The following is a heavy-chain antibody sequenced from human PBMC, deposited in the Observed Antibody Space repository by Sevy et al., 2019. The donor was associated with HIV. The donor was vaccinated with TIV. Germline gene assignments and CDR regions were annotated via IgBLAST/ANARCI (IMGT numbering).Heavy chain of an antibody. CDR1: GFTFSKYD. D-gene: IGHD5-12*01. J-gene: IGHJ6*02. Sequence: GGSLRLSCAASGFTFSKYDMHWVRQVSGKSLEWVSGIGYAGDIYYLDSVKGRFTISRENAKNSLYLEMNSLRARDTALYYCARGGPEGYYYYGLDFWGQGTTVTVSS. CDR3: ARGGPEGYYYYGLDF. CDR2: IGYAGDI. V-gene: IGHV3-13*01.